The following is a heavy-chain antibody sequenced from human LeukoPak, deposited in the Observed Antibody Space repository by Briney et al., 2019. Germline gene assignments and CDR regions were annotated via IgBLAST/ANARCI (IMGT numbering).Heavy chain of an antibody. CDR3: ARASSYYDILTGYYPNYYYYGMDV. CDR1: GGTFSSYA. CDR2: IIPIFGTA. D-gene: IGHD3-9*01. V-gene: IGHV1-69*05. Sequence: GASVKVSCKASGGTFSSYAISWVRQAPGQGLEWMGGIIPIFGTANYAQKFQGRVTITTDESTSTAYMELSSLRSDDTAVYYCARASSYYDILTGYYPNYYYYGMDVWGQGTTVTVSS. J-gene: IGHJ6*02.